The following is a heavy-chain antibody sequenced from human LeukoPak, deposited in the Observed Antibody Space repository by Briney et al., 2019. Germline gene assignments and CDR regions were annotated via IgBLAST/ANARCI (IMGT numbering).Heavy chain of an antibody. CDR2: VHLDGRT. D-gene: IGHD2/OR15-2a*01. Sequence: PSGTLSLICGLSGGSISSTNWWTWGRQPPGKGLEWNGEVHLDGRTNYNPSLQSRLTMSVDFSEHHISLKRTSVTAADTAVYYCAREGGPFRHFDYSGQGTLVTVSS. CDR1: GGSISSTNW. J-gene: IGHJ4*02. V-gene: IGHV4-4*02. CDR3: AREGGPFRHFDY.